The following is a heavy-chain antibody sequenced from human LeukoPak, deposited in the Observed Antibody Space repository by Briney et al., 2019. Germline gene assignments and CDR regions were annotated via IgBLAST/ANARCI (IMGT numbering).Heavy chain of an antibody. CDR1: GGSISSYY. CDR3: ARGPYGSGSYLGLNWFHP. CDR2: IYYSGSN. D-gene: IGHD3-10*01. J-gene: IGHJ5*02. Sequence: SETLSLTCTVSGGSISSYYWSWIRQPPGKGLEWIGYIYYSGSNNYNPSLKSRVTISVDTSKTQFSLKLSSVTAADTAVYYCARGPYGSGSYLGLNWFHPWGQGTLVTVSS. V-gene: IGHV4-59*01.